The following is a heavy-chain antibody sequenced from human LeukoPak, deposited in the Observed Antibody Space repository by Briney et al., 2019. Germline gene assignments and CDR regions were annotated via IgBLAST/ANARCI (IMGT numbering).Heavy chain of an antibody. Sequence: SVKVSCKASGGTFSSYAISWVRQAAGQGPEWMGRIIPIFGIANYAQKFQGRVTITADKSTSTAYMELSSLRSEDTAVYYCARGAYYYDSSGYPNWFDPWGQGTLVTVSS. CDR2: IIPIFGIA. V-gene: IGHV1-69*04. D-gene: IGHD3-22*01. CDR3: ARGAYYYDSSGYPNWFDP. J-gene: IGHJ5*02. CDR1: GGTFSSYA.